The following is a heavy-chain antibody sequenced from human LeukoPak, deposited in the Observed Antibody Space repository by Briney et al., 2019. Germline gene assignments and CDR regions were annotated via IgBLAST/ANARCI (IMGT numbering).Heavy chain of an antibody. CDR1: GGSSSSYY. CDR2: IYYSGST. V-gene: IGHV4-59*01. Sequence: KPSETLSLXCTVSGGSSSSYYWSWIRRPPGKGLESIGYIYYSGSTNYNPSLKSRVTISVDTSKNQFSLKLSSVTAADTAVYYCARAYDSSGYLDYWGQGTLVTVSS. D-gene: IGHD3-22*01. J-gene: IGHJ4*02. CDR3: ARAYDSSGYLDY.